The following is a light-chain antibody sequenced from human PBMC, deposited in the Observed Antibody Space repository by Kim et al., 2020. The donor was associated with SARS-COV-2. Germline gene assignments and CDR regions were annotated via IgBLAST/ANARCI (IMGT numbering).Light chain of an antibody. CDR3: QKYNSAPWT. CDR2: AAS. CDR1: QDIANS. Sequence: ASVGDRVTITCRASQDIANSLAWYQQKPGKVPKVLIYAASTLQSGGPSRFSGSGSGTEFTLTIGSLQTEDVATYYCQKYNSAPWTFGPGTKVDIK. J-gene: IGKJ1*01. V-gene: IGKV1-27*01.